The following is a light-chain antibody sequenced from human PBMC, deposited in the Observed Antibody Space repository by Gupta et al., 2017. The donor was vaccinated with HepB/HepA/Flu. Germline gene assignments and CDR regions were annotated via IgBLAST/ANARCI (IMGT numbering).Light chain of an antibody. V-gene: IGKV3-20*01. CDR3: QQNCSSPCS. Sequence: SPGERATLSCRASQSVSSSYLAWYQQKPGQAPRLLIYGASSWATGIPDRFSGSGSGTDFTLTISRLEPEDFAVYYCQQNCSSPCSFGQGTKLEIK. CDR2: GAS. CDR1: QSVSSSY. J-gene: IGKJ2*04.